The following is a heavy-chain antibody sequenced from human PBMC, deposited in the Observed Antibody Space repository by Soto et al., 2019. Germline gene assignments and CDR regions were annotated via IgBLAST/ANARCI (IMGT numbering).Heavy chain of an antibody. D-gene: IGHD1-26*01. V-gene: IGHV1-8*01. Sequence: SVKVSCKASGYTFTSYDINWVRQATGQGLEWMGWMNPNSGNTGYAQKFQGRVTMTRNTSISTAYMELSSLRSEDTAVYYCARRNWDRSIYYHEGLDVRGQGSTVTVSS. J-gene: IGHJ6*02. CDR2: MNPNSGNT. CDR3: ARRNWDRSIYYHEGLDV. CDR1: GYTFTSYD.